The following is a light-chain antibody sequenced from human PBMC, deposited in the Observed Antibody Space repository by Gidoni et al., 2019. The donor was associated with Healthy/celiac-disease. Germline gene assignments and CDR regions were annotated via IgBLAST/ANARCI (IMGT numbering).Light chain of an antibody. Sequence: DIVLTQSPGTLSLSPGESATLSCRASQSVSSSYLAWYQQKPAQAPMLLIYGASSRATGIPDRVSGSGSGTDFTLTSSRLEPEDFALYYCQQYSSSPMTFGQGTKVEIK. CDR1: QSVSSSY. CDR3: QQYSSSPMT. CDR2: GAS. J-gene: IGKJ1*01. V-gene: IGKV3-20*01.